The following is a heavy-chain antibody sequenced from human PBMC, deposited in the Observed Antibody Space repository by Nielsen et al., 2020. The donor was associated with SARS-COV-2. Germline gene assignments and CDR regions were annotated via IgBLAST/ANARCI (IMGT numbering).Heavy chain of an antibody. V-gene: IGHV3-23*01. Sequence: GESLKISCAASGFTFSSYAMSWVRQAPGKGLERVSAISGSGGSTYYADSVKGRFTISRDNSKNTLYLQMNSLRAEDTAVYYCAKDIAGGVYWGQGTLVTVSS. CDR3: AKDIAGGVY. CDR2: ISGSGGST. J-gene: IGHJ4*02. CDR1: GFTFSSYA. D-gene: IGHD1-26*01.